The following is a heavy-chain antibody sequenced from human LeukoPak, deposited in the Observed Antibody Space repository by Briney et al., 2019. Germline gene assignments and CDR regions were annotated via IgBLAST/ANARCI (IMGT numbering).Heavy chain of an antibody. CDR3: ARRLGRSFDY. Sequence: ASVKVSCKASGGTFSSYAISWVRQAPGQGLEWMGWINAGNGNTKYSQKFQGRVTITRDTSATTAYMDLSSLRSEDTAMYYCARRLGRSFDYWGQGTLVTVSS. CDR2: INAGNGNT. V-gene: IGHV1-3*01. J-gene: IGHJ4*02. D-gene: IGHD2-21*01. CDR1: GGTFSSYA.